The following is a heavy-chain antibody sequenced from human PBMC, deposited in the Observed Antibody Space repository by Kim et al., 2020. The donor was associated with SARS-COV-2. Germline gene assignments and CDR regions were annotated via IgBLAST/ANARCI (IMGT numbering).Heavy chain of an antibody. CDR3: AGEGAVAGTRVDYFDY. J-gene: IGHJ4*02. CDR1: GFTFSSYA. V-gene: IGHV3-23*01. Sequence: GGSLRLSCAASGFTFSSYAMSWVRQAPGKGLEWVSAISGSGGSTYYADSVKGRFTISRDNSKNTLYLQMNSLRAEDTAVYYCAGEGAVAGTRVDYFDYWGQGTLVTVSS. D-gene: IGHD6-19*01. CDR2: ISGSGGST.